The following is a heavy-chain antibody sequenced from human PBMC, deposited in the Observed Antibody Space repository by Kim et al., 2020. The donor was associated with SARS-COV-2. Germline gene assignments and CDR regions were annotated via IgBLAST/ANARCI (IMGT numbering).Heavy chain of an antibody. CDR3: ARFRREVATSNPLYYYYYGMDV. D-gene: IGHD5-12*01. V-gene: IGHV3-74*01. J-gene: IGHJ6*02. CDR2: INSDGSST. Sequence: GGSLRLSCAASGFTFSSYWMHWVRQAPGKGLVWVSRINSDGSSTSYADSVKGRFTISRDNAKNTLYLQMNSLRAEDTAVYYCARFRREVATSNPLYYYYYGMDVWGQGTTVTVSS. CDR1: GFTFSSYW.